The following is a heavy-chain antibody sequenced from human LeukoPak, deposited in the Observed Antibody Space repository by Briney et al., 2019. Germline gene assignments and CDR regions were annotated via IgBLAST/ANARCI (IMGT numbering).Heavy chain of an antibody. CDR1: GFTFSDYY. D-gene: IGHD1-1*01. Sequence: GGSLRLSCAASGFTFSDYYMSWIRQAPGKGLEWVSYISSSGSTIHYADSVKGRFTISRDNAKNSLYLQMNSLRAEDTAVYYCARGTRTGYYYYYYMDVWGKGTTVTVSS. V-gene: IGHV3-11*04. CDR2: ISSSGSTI. CDR3: ARGTRTGYYYYYYMDV. J-gene: IGHJ6*03.